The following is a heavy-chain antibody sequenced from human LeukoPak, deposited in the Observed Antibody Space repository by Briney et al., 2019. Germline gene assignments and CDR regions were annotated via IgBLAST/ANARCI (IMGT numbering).Heavy chain of an antibody. CDR1: GGSIRSYY. CDR3: ARDPFYDTYYSDSSDVFDI. D-gene: IGHD3-22*01. J-gene: IGHJ3*02. V-gene: IGHV4-4*07. Sequence: PSETLSLTCTVSGGSIRSYYWSWIRQPAGKGLEWIGRIYISGSTNYNPSLKSRVTMSLDTSKNQFSLKLRSVTAADTAVYYCARDPFYDTYYSDSSDVFDIWGQGAMVTVSS. CDR2: IYISGST.